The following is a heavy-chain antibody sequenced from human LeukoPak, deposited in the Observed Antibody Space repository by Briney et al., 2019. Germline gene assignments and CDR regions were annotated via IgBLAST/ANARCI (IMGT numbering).Heavy chain of an antibody. CDR2: INGSSSDA. D-gene: IGHD2-15*01. V-gene: IGHV3-11*03. CDR1: GFTFSDYY. Sequence: GGSLRLSCAASGFTFSDYYMTWIRQAPGRGLEWISYINGSSSDAKYADSVKGRFTISRDNAKNSVYLLMNSLRAEDTAVYYCARRGTTYCTVDSCHPNWFDPWGQGTLVTVSS. J-gene: IGHJ5*02. CDR3: ARRGTTYCTVDSCHPNWFDP.